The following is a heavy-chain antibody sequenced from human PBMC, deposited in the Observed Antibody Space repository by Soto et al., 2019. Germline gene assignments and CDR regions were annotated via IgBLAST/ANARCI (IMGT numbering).Heavy chain of an antibody. CDR2: INTAGSTK. CDR1: GFTFSNFE. J-gene: IGHJ6*01. D-gene: IGHD2-2*01. CDR3: ARAECSTPNCLTAYYSYGLDV. V-gene: IGHV3-48*03. Sequence: EVQLVESGGGLVQPGGSLRLSCAASGFTFSNFELHWVRRAPGKGLEWVSYINTAGSTKYYAESVKGRFTISRDNARNSLFLQMNSLRAEDTAVYYCARAECSTPNCLTAYYSYGLDVW.